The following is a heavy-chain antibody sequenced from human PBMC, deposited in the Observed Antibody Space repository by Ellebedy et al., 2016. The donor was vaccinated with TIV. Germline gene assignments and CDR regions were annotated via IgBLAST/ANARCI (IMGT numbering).Heavy chain of an antibody. CDR3: AKEGYGGNSYYYYYMDV. J-gene: IGHJ6*03. V-gene: IGHV4-61*02. CDR2: INVSGST. D-gene: IGHD4-23*01. Sequence: LRLXXTVSGGSVNSGISYWSWIRQSAGKGLEWIGRINVSGSTNYNPSLKSRVTMSVDTSKNQFSLKLASVTAADTAVYYCAKEGYGGNSYYYYYMDVWGKGTTVTVSS. CDR1: GGSVNSGISY.